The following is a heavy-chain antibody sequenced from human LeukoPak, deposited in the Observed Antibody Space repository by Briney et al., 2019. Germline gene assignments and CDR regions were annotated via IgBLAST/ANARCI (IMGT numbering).Heavy chain of an antibody. CDR2: ISGSGGST. CDR1: GFTFSSYA. CDR3: AKEPNWAFFDY. V-gene: IGHV3-23*01. D-gene: IGHD7-27*01. J-gene: IGHJ4*02. Sequence: GGSLRLSCAASGFTFSSYAVNWVRQAPGKGLEWVSAISGSGGSTYYADSVKGRSTISRDNSKNTLYLQMNSLRAEDTAVYYCAKEPNWAFFDYWGQGTLVAVSS.